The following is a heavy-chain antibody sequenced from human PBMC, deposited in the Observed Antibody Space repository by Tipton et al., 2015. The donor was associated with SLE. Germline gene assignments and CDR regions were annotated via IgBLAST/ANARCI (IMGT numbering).Heavy chain of an antibody. J-gene: IGHJ5*02. V-gene: IGHV3-48*03. CDR2: ISLSGSTI. CDR1: GFSLRDYG. CDR3: ARDRGFCGGGRCYLGRFDP. Sequence: SLRLSCEVSGFSLRDYGMNWARQAPGKGLEWVSYISLSGSTIKYADPVKGRFTISRDVGKKSVYLQMNSLRAEDTAIYYCARDRGFCGGGRCYLGRFDPWGQGTLVAVSS. D-gene: IGHD2-15*01.